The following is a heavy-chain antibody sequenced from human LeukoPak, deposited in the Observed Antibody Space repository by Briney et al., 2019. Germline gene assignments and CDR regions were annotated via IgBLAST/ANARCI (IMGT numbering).Heavy chain of an antibody. CDR2: ISSSGSTI. Sequence: GGSLRLSCAASGFTFSSYEMNWVRQAPGKGLEWVSYISSSGSTINYADSVKGRFTISRDNAKNSLYLQMNSLRAEDMAVYYCAREGGSGSYSDYWGQGTLVTVSS. D-gene: IGHD3-10*01. CDR1: GFTFSSYE. V-gene: IGHV3-48*03. J-gene: IGHJ4*02. CDR3: AREGGSGSYSDY.